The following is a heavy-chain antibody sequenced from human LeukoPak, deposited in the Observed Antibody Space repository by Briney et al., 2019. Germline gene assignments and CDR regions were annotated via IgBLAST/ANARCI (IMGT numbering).Heavy chain of an antibody. J-gene: IGHJ4*02. CDR1: GWLFHHYW. Sequence: GESLKISFQAPGWLFHHYWIGRGRQMPGKGLEWMGIIYPRDYDTRYSPSFQGQVTVSADKSISTAYLLSDPFEACSTVMYHCASQQYSGHDFDFWGQGTLVTVSS. D-gene: IGHD5-12*01. CDR3: ASQQYSGHDFDF. CDR2: IYPRDYDT. V-gene: IGHV5-51*01.